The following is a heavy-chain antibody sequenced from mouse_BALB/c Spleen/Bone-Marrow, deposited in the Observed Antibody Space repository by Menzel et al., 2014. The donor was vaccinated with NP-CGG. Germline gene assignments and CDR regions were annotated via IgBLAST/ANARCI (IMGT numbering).Heavy chain of an antibody. V-gene: IGHV1-39*01. D-gene: IGHD2-3*01. CDR1: GYSFTGYN. CDR3: ARSGGYYHYYAMDY. Sequence: VQLQQSGPELEKPGASVKISCKASGYSFTGYNMNWVKQSNGKSLEWIGNIDPYYGGTSYNQKFKGKATLTIGESYKAAYMQLKSLTSEDCAVYYCARSGGYYHYYAMDYWGQGASVTVSS. CDR2: IDPYYGGT. J-gene: IGHJ4*01.